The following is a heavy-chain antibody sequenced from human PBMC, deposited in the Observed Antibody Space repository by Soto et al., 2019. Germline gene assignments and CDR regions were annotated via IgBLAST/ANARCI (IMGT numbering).Heavy chain of an antibody. Sequence: LRLSCAASGFPFSHYWMHWVRQTPGKGLVWVSRINPAGTITNYTDSVEGRFTISRDNADSALFLQMNSLSAEDTAIYYCTSDTFGLRDTWGQGTLVTVSS. CDR2: INPAGTIT. V-gene: IGHV3-74*01. D-gene: IGHD3-16*01. CDR1: GFPFSHYW. CDR3: TSDTFGLRDT. J-gene: IGHJ5*02.